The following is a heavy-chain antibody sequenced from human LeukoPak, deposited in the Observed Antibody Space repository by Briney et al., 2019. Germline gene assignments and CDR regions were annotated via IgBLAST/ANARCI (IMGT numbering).Heavy chain of an antibody. D-gene: IGHD1-26*01. J-gene: IGHJ3*02. CDR2: ISGSGGST. CDR1: GGSFSGYY. Sequence: ETLSLTCAVYGGSFSGYYWSWVRQAPGKGLEWVSAISGSGGSTYYADSVKGRFTISRDNSKNTLYLQMNSLRAEDTAVYYCAKDASGSQPGAFDIWGQGTMVTVSS. CDR3: AKDASGSQPGAFDI. V-gene: IGHV3-23*01.